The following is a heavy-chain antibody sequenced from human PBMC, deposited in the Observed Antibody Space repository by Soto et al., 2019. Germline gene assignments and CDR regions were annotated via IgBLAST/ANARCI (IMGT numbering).Heavy chain of an antibody. J-gene: IGHJ4*02. Sequence: LSLTCSVSGGSISSGNYYWSWVRQPPGKGLEWIGSIYYSGNTYYNPSLKSRLTISVDTSENQFSLRLSSVTAADTAVYYCATQGDRVAYFDYWGQGTLVTVSS. V-gene: IGHV4-30-4*08. CDR2: IYYSGNT. D-gene: IGHD3-16*01. CDR1: GGSISSGNYY. CDR3: ATQGDRVAYFDY.